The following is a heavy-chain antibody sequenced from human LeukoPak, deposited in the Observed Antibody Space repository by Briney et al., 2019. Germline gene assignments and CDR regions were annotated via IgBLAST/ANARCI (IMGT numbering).Heavy chain of an antibody. Sequence: SETLSLTCTVSGGSINGYYWSWIRQPPGKGLEWIGYVYYSGSTKYNPSLQSRVTISVDTSKNQFSLKLSSVTAADTAVYYCARVVDSSGWYALDYWGQGTLVTVSS. D-gene: IGHD6-19*01. J-gene: IGHJ4*02. CDR3: ARVVDSSGWYALDY. CDR2: VYYSGST. CDR1: GGSINGYY. V-gene: IGHV4-59*08.